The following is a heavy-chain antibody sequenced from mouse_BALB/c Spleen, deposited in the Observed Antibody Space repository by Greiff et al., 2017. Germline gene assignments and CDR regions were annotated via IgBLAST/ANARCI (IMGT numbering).Heavy chain of an antibody. CDR2: IYPGSGNT. CDR1: GYTFTDYY. CDR3: ATYYYGSAMDY. Sequence: VQLQQSGAELARPGASVKLSCKASGYTFTDYYINWVKQRTGQGLEWIGEIYPGSGNTYYNEKFKGKATLTADKSSSTAYMQLSSLTSEDSAVYFCATYYYGSAMDYWGQGTSVTVSS. D-gene: IGHD1-1*01. J-gene: IGHJ4*01. V-gene: IGHV1-77*01.